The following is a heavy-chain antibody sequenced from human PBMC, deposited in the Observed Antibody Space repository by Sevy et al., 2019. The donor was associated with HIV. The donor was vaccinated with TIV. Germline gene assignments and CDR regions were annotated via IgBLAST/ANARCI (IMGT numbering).Heavy chain of an antibody. CDR3: ARDSARVIVLTAGFDS. D-gene: IGHD7-27*01. V-gene: IGHV3-33*03. CDR2: IWYDGRTK. J-gene: IGHJ5*01. Sequence: GGSLRLSCSASGFTFRSFSMHWVRQAPGKGLEWVAAIWYDGRTKQYADPLKGRCTISRDNSKNILCLEMNSLRAEDTGLFFYARDSARVIVLTAGFDSWGQGTVVTVSS. CDR1: GFTFRSFS.